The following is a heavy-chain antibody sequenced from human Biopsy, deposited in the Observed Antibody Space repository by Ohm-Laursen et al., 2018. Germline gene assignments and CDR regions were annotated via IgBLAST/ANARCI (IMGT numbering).Heavy chain of an antibody. Sequence: ASVKVSCKPSGYTFAGYYLHWVRQAPGHGLEWMGWINPNSGNANYAQSFQGRLTVTRDTSISTASMGLTSLTFDDTAIYYCARVPAYPSIDGYYGLDLWGQGTTVIVSS. J-gene: IGHJ6*02. V-gene: IGHV1-2*02. D-gene: IGHD3-9*01. CDR2: INPNSGNA. CDR1: GYTFAGYY. CDR3: ARVPAYPSIDGYYGLDL.